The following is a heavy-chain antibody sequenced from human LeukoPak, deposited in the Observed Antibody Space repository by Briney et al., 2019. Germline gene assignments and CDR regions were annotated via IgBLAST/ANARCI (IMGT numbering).Heavy chain of an antibody. V-gene: IGHV4-39*01. CDR2: IYYSGST. J-gene: IGHJ4*02. Sequence: SETLSLTCTVSGGSISSSSYYWGWIRQPPGKGLEWIGSIYYSGSTYYNPSLKSRVTISVDTSKNQFSLKLSSVTAADTAVYYCARLGRQDYGSGSYYLDYWGQGTLVTVSS. CDR1: GGSISSSSYY. D-gene: IGHD3-10*01. CDR3: ARLGRQDYGSGSYYLDY.